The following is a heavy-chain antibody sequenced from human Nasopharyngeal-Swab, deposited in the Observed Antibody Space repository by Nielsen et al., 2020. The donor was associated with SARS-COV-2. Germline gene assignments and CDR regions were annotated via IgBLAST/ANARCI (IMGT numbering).Heavy chain of an antibody. J-gene: IGHJ3*02. Sequence: SETLSLTCAVYGGSFSGYYWSWIRQPPGKGLEWIGEINHSGSTNYNPSLKSRVTISVDTSKNQFSLKLSSVTAADTAVYYCGAGAGVGAFDIWGQRTMVTVSS. V-gene: IGHV4-34*01. CDR2: INHSGST. CDR3: GAGAGVGAFDI. CDR1: GGSFSGYY. D-gene: IGHD6-13*01.